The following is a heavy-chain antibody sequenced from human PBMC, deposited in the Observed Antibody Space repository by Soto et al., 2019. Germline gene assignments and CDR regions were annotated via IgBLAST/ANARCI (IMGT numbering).Heavy chain of an antibody. Sequence: KVSCKASGGTFSSYAISWVRQAPGQGLEWMGGIIPIFGTANYAQKFQGRVTITADESTSTAYMELSSLRSEDTAVYYCAREGQLVRFYYYYGMDVWGQGTTVTVSS. D-gene: IGHD6-6*01. CDR1: GGTFSSYA. CDR3: AREGQLVRFYYYYGMDV. CDR2: IIPIFGTA. J-gene: IGHJ6*02. V-gene: IGHV1-69*01.